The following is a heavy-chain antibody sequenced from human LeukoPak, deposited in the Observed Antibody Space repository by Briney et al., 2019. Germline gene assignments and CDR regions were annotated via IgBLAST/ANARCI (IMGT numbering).Heavy chain of an antibody. CDR3: ARTSSGSYDAFDI. D-gene: IGHD3-10*01. J-gene: IGHJ3*02. Sequence: ASVKVSCKASGYTFTSYYMHWVRQAPGQGVEWMGLINPSGGSTSYAQKFQGRVTMTRDTSTSTVYMELSSLRSEDTAVYYCARTSSGSYDAFDIWGQGTMVTVSS. CDR2: INPSGGST. V-gene: IGHV1-46*01. CDR1: GYTFTSYY.